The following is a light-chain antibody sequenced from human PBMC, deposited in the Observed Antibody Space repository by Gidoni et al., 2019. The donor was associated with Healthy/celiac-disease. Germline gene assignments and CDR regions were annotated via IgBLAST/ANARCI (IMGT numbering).Light chain of an antibody. CDR1: SLRSYY. Sequence: SSELTQDPAVSLALGQTVRITCQGDSLRSYYASWYQQKPGQAPVLVIYGKNNRPSGTPDRFSGSSSGNTASLTITGAQAEDEADYYWNSRDSSGNHSFGGGTKLTVL. CDR3: NSRDSSGNHS. V-gene: IGLV3-19*01. J-gene: IGLJ2*01. CDR2: GKN.